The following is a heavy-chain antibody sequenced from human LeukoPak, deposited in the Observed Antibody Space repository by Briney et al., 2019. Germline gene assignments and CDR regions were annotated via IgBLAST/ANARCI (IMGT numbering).Heavy chain of an antibody. D-gene: IGHD4-17*01. V-gene: IGHV1-2*02. J-gene: IGHJ4*02. Sequence: ASVKVSCKASGGTFSSYAISWVRQAPGQGLEWMGWINPNSGGTNYAQKFQGRVTMTRDTSISTAYMELSRLRSDDTAVYYCARLLTTARNYGDLLGGYFDYWGQGTLVTVSS. CDR1: GGTFSSYA. CDR3: ARLLTTARNYGDLLGGYFDY. CDR2: INPNSGGT.